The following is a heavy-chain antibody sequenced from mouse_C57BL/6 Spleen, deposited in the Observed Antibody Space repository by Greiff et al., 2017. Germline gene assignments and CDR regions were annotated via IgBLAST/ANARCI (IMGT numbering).Heavy chain of an antibody. CDR1: GYTFTSYW. J-gene: IGHJ4*01. Sequence: VQLQQPGAELVKPGASVKVSCKASGYTFTSYWMHWVKQRPGQGLEWIGRIHPSDSDTNYNQKFKGKATLTVDKSSSTAYMLLSSLTSEDSAVYYCAIDDGSSLMDDWGQGTSVTVAS. V-gene: IGHV1-74*01. D-gene: IGHD1-1*01. CDR3: AIDDGSSLMDD. CDR2: IHPSDSDT.